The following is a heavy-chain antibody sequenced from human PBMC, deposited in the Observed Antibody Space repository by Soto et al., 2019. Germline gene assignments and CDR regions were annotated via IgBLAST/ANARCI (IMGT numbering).Heavy chain of an antibody. V-gene: IGHV1-8*01. D-gene: IGHD2-2*01. J-gene: IGHJ5*02. Sequence: ASVKVSCKASGYTFTSYDINWVRQATGQGLEWMGWMNPNSGNTGYAQKFQGRVTMTRNTSISTAYMELSSLRSEDTAVYYCARGRFRDCSSPSFSFSFGSDPWGKETL. CDR3: ARGRFRDCSSPSFSFSFGSDP. CDR2: MNPNSGNT. CDR1: GYTFTSYD.